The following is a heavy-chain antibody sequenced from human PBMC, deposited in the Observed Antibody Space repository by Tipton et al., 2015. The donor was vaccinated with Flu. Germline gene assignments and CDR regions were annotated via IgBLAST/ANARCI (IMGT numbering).Heavy chain of an antibody. V-gene: IGHV4-38-2*02. Sequence: TLSLTCSVSGYSISSGYYWGWIRQAPEKGLEWIGSIYYSGITYYSSSLKSRVTISPDTSKNQISRRLSSVTAADTAVYYCARVRTSGYYFDFWGQGALVTVSS. CDR1: GYSISSGYY. CDR3: ARVRTSGYYFDF. D-gene: IGHD6-19*01. J-gene: IGHJ4*02. CDR2: IYYSGIT.